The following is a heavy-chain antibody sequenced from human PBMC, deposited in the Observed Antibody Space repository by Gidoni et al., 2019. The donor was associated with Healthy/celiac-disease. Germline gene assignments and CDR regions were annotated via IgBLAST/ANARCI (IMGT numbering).Heavy chain of an antibody. CDR3: ARTVTSGHAFDI. D-gene: IGHD4-17*01. CDR2: INPSGGST. Sequence: QVQLVQSGAEVKKPGASVKVSCKASGYTFTSYYMHWVRQDPGQGLEWMGIINPSGGSTSYAQKFQGRVTMTRDTSTSTVYMELSSLRSEDTAVYYCARTVTSGHAFDIWGQGTMVTVSS. CDR1: GYTFTSYY. J-gene: IGHJ3*02. V-gene: IGHV1-46*01.